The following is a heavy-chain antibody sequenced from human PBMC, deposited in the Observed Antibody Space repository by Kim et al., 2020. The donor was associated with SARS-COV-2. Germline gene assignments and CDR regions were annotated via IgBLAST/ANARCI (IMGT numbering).Heavy chain of an antibody. CDR1: GGSISSGGYS. CDR2: IYHSGST. J-gene: IGHJ5*02. V-gene: IGHV4-30-2*01. D-gene: IGHD6-13*01. CDR3: AGAAATKVDNWFDP. Sequence: SETLSLTCAVSGGSISSGGYSWSWIRQPPGKGLEWIGYIYHSGSTYYNPSLKSRVTISVDRSKNQFSLKLSSVTAADTAVYYCAGAAATKVDNWFDPWGQGTLVTVSS.